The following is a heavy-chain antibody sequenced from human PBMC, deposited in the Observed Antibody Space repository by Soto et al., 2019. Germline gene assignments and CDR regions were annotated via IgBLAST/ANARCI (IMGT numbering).Heavy chain of an antibody. CDR1: GFTFSNYG. J-gene: IGHJ6*02. CDR2: ISYDGSNK. D-gene: IGHD2-21*01. Sequence: QVQLVESGGGVVHPGRSLRLSCAASGFTFSNYGMYWVRQAPGKGLEWVAVISYDGSNKFYADSVKGRFTISRDNSKDTVFMQINSLRAEDTAVYYCARSSVAAHYYYGMDVWGQGTTVTVSS. CDR3: ARSSVAAHYYYGMDV. V-gene: IGHV3-30*03.